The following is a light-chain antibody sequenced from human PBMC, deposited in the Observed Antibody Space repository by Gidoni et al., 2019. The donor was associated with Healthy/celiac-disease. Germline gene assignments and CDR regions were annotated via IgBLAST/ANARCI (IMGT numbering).Light chain of an antibody. CDR1: QSVRSN. CDR2: GAS. J-gene: IGKJ2*04. Sequence: QSTVTLSVSPGESATLSCSASQSVRSNLAWYQQKPGQAPRLLLYGASTRATGIPARFSGSGSGTEFTLTISSLQSEDFAVYYCQQYNNWSCSFGQXTKLEIK. CDR3: QQYNNWSCS. V-gene: IGKV3-15*01.